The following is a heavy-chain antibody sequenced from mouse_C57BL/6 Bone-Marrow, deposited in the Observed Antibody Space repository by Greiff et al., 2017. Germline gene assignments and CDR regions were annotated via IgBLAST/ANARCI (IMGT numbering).Heavy chain of an antibody. CDR1: GYTFTSYD. J-gene: IGHJ1*03. CDR3: ARVEFDGSSGDRYLDV. CDR2: IYPRDGST. Sequence: QVQLQQSGPELVMPGASVKLSCKASGYTFTSYDINWVKQRPGQGLEWIGWIYPRDGSTKYNEKFKGKASLTVDTSSSTAYMELHSLTSEDSAVYCCARVEFDGSSGDRYLDVWGTGTTVTVSS. D-gene: IGHD1-1*01. V-gene: IGHV1-85*01.